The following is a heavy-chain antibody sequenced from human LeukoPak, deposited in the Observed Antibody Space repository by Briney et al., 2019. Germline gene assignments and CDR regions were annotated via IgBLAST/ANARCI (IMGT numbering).Heavy chain of an antibody. CDR2: IDPSDSYT. V-gene: IGHV5-10-1*01. J-gene: IGHJ5*02. Sequence: GESLKISCKGSGYSFTSYWISWVRQVPGKGLEWMGRIDPSDSYTNYSPSFQGHVTISADKSISTAYLQWSSLKASDTAMYYCARHSYSSSPEGWFDPWGQGTLVTVSS. CDR1: GYSFTSYW. CDR3: ARHSYSSSPEGWFDP. D-gene: IGHD6-6*01.